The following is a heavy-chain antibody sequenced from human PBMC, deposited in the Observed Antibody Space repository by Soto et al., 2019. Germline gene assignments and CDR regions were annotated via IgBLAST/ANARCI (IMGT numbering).Heavy chain of an antibody. CDR3: ARYGIAALPTPDY. CDR2: ISGYTGNT. Sequence: QVQLVQSGAEVKKPGASVKVSCKASGYTFTSYGINWVRQAPGQGLEWMGWISGYTGNTKYAQKLQGRVTMTTDTYTSTAYMELRSLRSHDTSLYYCARYGIAALPTPDYWGQGTLGTVSS. V-gene: IGHV1-18*01. D-gene: IGHD6-6*01. J-gene: IGHJ4*02. CDR1: GYTFTSYG.